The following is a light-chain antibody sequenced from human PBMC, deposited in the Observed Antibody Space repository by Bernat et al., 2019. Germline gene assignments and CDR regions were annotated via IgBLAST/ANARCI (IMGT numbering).Light chain of an antibody. CDR1: HSVSRD. CDR3: QQRSNWVT. Sequence: IVLTQSPATLPLSPGERATLSCRASHSVSRDLAWYQHIPGQAPRLLIYDASKRATGVPARFSGSGSGTDFSLTISSLEPEDFAVYYCQQRSNWVTFGGGTKVEIK. CDR2: DAS. J-gene: IGKJ4*01. V-gene: IGKV3-11*01.